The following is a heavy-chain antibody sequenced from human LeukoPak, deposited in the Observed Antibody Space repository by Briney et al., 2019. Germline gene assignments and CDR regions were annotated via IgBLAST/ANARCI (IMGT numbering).Heavy chain of an antibody. CDR1: GFTFSSYT. J-gene: IGHJ4*02. CDR2: IGGRGGIT. D-gene: IGHD3-9*01. Sequence: GGSLRLSCAASGFTFSSYTVAWVRQAPGKGLEWLSGIGGRGGITYYADSVKGRFTISRDDSKDTLYLQMNSLRPEDTAKYFCAKDFVHFDSRGYYFDYWGRGTVVTVSS. CDR3: AKDFVHFDSRGYYFDY. V-gene: IGHV3-23*01.